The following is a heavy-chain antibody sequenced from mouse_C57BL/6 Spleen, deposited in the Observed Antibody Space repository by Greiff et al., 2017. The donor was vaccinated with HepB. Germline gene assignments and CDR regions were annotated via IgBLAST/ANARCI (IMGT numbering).Heavy chain of an antibody. J-gene: IGHJ2*01. Sequence: VQLKESGAELVRPGASVKLSCTASGFNIKDDYMHWVKQRPEQGLEWIGWIDPENGDTEYASKFQGKATITADTSSNTAYLQLSSLTSEDTAVYYCTTGGPSFDYWGQGTTLTVSS. CDR2: IDPENGDT. CDR1: GFNIKDDY. V-gene: IGHV14-4*01. CDR3: TTGGPSFDY.